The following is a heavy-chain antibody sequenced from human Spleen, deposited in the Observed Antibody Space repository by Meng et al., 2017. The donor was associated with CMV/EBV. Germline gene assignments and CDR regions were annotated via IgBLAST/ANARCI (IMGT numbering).Heavy chain of an antibody. CDR3: AREEGITGTTGFDY. Sequence: ASVKVSCKASGYTFTGYYIHWVRQAPGQGLEWLGWINPKSGGTKYAQKFQGRVTMTRDTSISTAYMELSRLRSDDTAAYYCAREEGITGTTGFDYWGQGTLVTVSS. V-gene: IGHV1-2*02. CDR2: INPKSGGT. D-gene: IGHD1-7*01. CDR1: GYTFTGYY. J-gene: IGHJ4*02.